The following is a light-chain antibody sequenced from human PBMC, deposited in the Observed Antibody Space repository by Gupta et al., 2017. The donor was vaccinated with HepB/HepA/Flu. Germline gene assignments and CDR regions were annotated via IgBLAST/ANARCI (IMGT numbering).Light chain of an antibody. CDR2: GTS. J-gene: IGKJ3*01. CDR3: LQDSKYPLT. V-gene: IGKV1-6*01. Sequence: GDRVTITCRASQGIGSDLGWYRQKPGKAPEVLIYGTSNLQTGVPSRFSGRGSGTDFSLTISSLQPEDFATYYCLQDSKYPLTFGPGTKVYI. CDR1: QGIGSD.